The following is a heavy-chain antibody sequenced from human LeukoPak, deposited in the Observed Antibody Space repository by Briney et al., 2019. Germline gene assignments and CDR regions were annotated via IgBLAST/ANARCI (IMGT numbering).Heavy chain of an antibody. CDR1: GYSISSGYY. D-gene: IGHD3-22*01. CDR2: IYHSGGT. Sequence: SETLSLTCTVSGYSISSGYYWGWIRQPPGKGLEWIGSIYHSGGTYYNPSLKSRVTISVDTSKNQFSLKLSSVTAADTAVYYCARDGGWLDYYDSSGYEYWGQGTLVTVSS. J-gene: IGHJ4*02. V-gene: IGHV4-38-2*02. CDR3: ARDGGWLDYYDSSGYEY.